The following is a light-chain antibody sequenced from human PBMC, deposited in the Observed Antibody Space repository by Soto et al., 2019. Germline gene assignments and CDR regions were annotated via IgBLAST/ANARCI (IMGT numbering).Light chain of an antibody. Sequence: EIVMTQSPANLSVSPGERATLSCRAGQGVTTNFAWYQQKSGQSPRLLIYDVSIRATGVPARFSGTGSETDFTLTNSGLQSEDSAVYFCQQYNNWPFSFGQGTRLEIK. CDR2: DVS. CDR1: QGVTTN. CDR3: QQYNNWPFS. J-gene: IGKJ5*01. V-gene: IGKV3-15*01.